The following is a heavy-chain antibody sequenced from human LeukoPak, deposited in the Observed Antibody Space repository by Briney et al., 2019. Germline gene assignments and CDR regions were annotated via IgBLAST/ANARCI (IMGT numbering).Heavy chain of an antibody. CDR2: IYYSGST. CDR1: GGSISSGGYY. V-gene: IGHV4-31*03. Sequence: PSQTLSLTCTVSGGSISSGGYYWSWIRQHPGKGLEWIGYIYYSGSTYYNPSLKSRVTISVDTSKNQFSLKLSSVTAADTAVYYWARAGGERGAAAAPSFDPWGQGTLVTVSS. CDR3: ARAGGERGAAAAPSFDP. J-gene: IGHJ5*02. D-gene: IGHD6-13*01.